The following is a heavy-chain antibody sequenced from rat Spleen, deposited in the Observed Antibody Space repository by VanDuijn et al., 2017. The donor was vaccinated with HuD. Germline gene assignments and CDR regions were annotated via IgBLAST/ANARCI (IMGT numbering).Heavy chain of an antibody. V-gene: IGHV5-19*01. CDR2: ISPSGGST. Sequence: EVQLVESGGGLVQPGRSLKLSCAASGFTFSNYDMHWIRQAPTKGLEWVASISPSGGSTYYRDSVKGRFTISRDNAKNTQYLQMESLRSEDTATYYCTRTSYGGYRDWFAYWGQGTLVTVSS. CDR3: TRTSYGGYRDWFAY. CDR1: GFTFSNYD. J-gene: IGHJ3*01. D-gene: IGHD1-11*01.